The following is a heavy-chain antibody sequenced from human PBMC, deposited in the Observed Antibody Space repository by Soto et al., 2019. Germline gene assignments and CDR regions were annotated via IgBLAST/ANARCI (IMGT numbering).Heavy chain of an antibody. D-gene: IGHD2-15*01. CDR1: GGSFSGYY. J-gene: IGHJ4*02. Sequence: SETLSLTCAVFGGSFSGYYWSWIRQPPGKGLEWIGEINHSGSTNYNPYLNSRVTISVDTSKNQFALKLSSVTAAGTAVYYCARASVGVAAMWGDYWGQGTRVTVSS. V-gene: IGHV4-34*01. CDR3: ARASVGVAAMWGDY. CDR2: INHSGST.